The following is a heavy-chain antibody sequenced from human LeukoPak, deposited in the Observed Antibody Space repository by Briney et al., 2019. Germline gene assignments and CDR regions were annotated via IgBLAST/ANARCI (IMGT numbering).Heavy chain of an antibody. J-gene: IGHJ4*02. V-gene: IGHV4-59*01. CDR1: GGSISSYY. Sequence: PSETLSLTCTVSGGSISSYYWSWIRQPPGKGLEWIGYIYYSGSTNYNPSLKSRVTISVDTSKNQFSLKLSSVTAADTAVYYCARATREHTRFDYWGQGTLVTVSS. CDR3: ARATREHTRFDY. CDR2: IYYSGST. D-gene: IGHD2-21*01.